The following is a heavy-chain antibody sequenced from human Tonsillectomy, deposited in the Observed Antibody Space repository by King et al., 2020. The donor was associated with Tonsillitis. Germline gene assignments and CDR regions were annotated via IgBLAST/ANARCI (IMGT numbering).Heavy chain of an antibody. V-gene: IGHV5-51*01. CDR1: GYSFTSYW. CDR3: ASTVRDGYNYNYFDY. CDR2: IYPGDSDT. D-gene: IGHD5-24*01. Sequence: VQLVESGAEVKKPGESLKISCKGSGYSFTSYWIGWVRQMPGKGLEWMGIIYPGDSDTRYSPSFQGQVTISADKSISTAYLQWSSLKASDTAMYYCASTVRDGYNYNYFDYWGQGTLVTVSS. J-gene: IGHJ4*02.